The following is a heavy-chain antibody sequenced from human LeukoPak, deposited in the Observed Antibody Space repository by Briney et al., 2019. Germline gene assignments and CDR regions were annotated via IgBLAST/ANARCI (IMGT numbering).Heavy chain of an antibody. Sequence: PGESLMICCKGSGYSHTSYCIGWVRQMPGKGLEWMGIIYPGDSDTRYSPSFQGQVTISADKSIITAYLQWSSLKASDTAMYECARHADGSSRRFDPWGQGTLVTVSS. CDR3: ARHADGSSRRFDP. V-gene: IGHV5-51*01. J-gene: IGHJ5*02. CDR1: GYSHTSYC. CDR2: IYPGDSDT. D-gene: IGHD3-22*01.